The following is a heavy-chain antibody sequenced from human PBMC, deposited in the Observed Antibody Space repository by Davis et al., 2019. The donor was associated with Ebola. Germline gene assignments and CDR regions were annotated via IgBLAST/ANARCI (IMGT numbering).Heavy chain of an antibody. J-gene: IGHJ4*02. CDR3: ARGPRSYFRAGGDDY. CDR2: IYPGDSDA. D-gene: IGHD3-10*01. Sequence: GESLKISCKGSGYTFTSHWIGWVRQMPGKGLEWIGIIYPGDSDARYSPSFQGHVTFSAEKSINTAYLQWSSLKASDTAMYYCARGPRSYFRAGGDDYWGQGTLVTVAS. CDR1: GYTFTSHW. V-gene: IGHV5-51*01.